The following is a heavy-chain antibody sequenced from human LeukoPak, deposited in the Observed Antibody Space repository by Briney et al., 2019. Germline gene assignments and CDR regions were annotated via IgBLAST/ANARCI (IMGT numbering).Heavy chain of an antibody. CDR1: GGSISSYY. CDR2: IYYSGST. Sequence: SETLSLTCTVSGGSISSYYWSWIRQPPGKGLEWIGYIYYSGSTNYNPSLKSRVTISVDTSKNQFSLKLSSVTAADTAVYYCARALELERYYFDYWGQGTLVTVSS. D-gene: IGHD1-1*01. V-gene: IGHV4-59*01. J-gene: IGHJ4*02. CDR3: ARALELERYYFDY.